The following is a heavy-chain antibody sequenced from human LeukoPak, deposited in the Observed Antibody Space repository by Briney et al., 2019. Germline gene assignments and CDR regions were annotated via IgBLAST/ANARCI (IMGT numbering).Heavy chain of an antibody. Sequence: SETLSLTCTVSGGSISSSSYYWGWIRQPPGKGLEWIGSIYYSGSTYYNPSLKSRVTISVDTSKNQFSLKLSSVTAADTAVYYCARLRQVAGPFDYWGQGTLVTVSS. D-gene: IGHD6-19*01. V-gene: IGHV4-39*07. J-gene: IGHJ4*02. CDR2: IYYSGST. CDR3: ARLRQVAGPFDY. CDR1: GGSISSSSYY.